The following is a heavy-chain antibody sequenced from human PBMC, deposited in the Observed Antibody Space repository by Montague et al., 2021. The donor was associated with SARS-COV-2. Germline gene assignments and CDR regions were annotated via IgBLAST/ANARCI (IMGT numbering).Heavy chain of an antibody. D-gene: IGHD1-1*01. Sequence: SLRLSCVASGFTFDDYAMHWVRQVPGKGLEWVSGISWNSGRIGYXDSVRGRFTISRDNAKNSLYLQMNSLRAEDTALYFCAKGTTTGYFYGMDVWGQGTTVTVSS. CDR3: AKGTTTGYFYGMDV. CDR1: GFTFDDYA. V-gene: IGHV3-9*01. CDR2: ISWNSGRI. J-gene: IGHJ6*02.